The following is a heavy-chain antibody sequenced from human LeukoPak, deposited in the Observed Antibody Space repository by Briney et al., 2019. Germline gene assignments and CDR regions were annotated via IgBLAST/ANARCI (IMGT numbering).Heavy chain of an antibody. V-gene: IGHV4-59*01. D-gene: IGHD6-13*01. Sequence: KPSETLSLTCTVSGGSISSYYWSWIRQPAGKGLEWLGYIYYSGSTNYNPSLKSRVTISVDTSKNQFSLRLTSVTAADTAVYYCSRGIAAAGTRTGRMDVWGQGTTVTVSS. CDR2: IYYSGST. J-gene: IGHJ6*02. CDR3: SRGIAAAGTRTGRMDV. CDR1: GGSISSYY.